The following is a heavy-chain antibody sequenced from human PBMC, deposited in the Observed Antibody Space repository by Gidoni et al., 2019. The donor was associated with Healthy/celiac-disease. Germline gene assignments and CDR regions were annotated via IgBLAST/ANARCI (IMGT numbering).Heavy chain of an antibody. J-gene: IGHJ3*02. CDR3: AKDLLDSVWAVVVPAAGDAFDI. V-gene: IGHV3-23*01. CDR1: GFTFSRYA. Sequence: EVQLLESGGGLVQPGGSLRLSCPASGFTFSRYAMSWVRQAPGKGLEWVSAISGSGGSTYYADSVKGRFTISRDNSKNTLYLQMNSLRAEDTAVYYCAKDLLDSVWAVVVPAAGDAFDIWGQGTMVTVSS. D-gene: IGHD2-2*01. CDR2: ISGSGGST.